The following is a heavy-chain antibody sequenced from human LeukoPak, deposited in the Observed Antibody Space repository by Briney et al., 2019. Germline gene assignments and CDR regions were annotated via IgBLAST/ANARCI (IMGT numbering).Heavy chain of an antibody. CDR1: GFTFSSYA. CDR3: AKDSYDFWSGYPFDY. V-gene: IGHV3-23*01. CDR2: ISGSGGST. J-gene: IGHJ4*02. Sequence: PGGSLRLSCAASGFTFSSYAMSWVRQAPGKGLEWVSAISGSGGSTYYADSVKGRFTISRDNSKNTLYLQMNSLRAEDTAVYYCAKDSYDFWSGYPFDYWGRGTLVTVSS. D-gene: IGHD3-3*01.